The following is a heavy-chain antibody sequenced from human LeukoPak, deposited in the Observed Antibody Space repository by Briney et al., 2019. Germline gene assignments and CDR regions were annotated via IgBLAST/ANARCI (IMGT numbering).Heavy chain of an antibody. Sequence: SETLSLTCAVYGGSFSGYYWSWIRQPPGKGLEWIGYIYYSGSTNYNPSLKSRVTISVDTSKNQFSLKLSSVTAADTAVYYCARGGSYRDDYFDYWGQGTLVTVSS. D-gene: IGHD1-26*01. CDR2: IYYSGST. V-gene: IGHV4-59*01. J-gene: IGHJ4*02. CDR1: GGSFSGYY. CDR3: ARGGSYRDDYFDY.